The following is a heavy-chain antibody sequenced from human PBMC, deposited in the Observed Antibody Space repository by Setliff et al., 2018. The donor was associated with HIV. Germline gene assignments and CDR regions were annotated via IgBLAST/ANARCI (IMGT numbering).Heavy chain of an antibody. CDR2: FDPQDGET. Sequence: ASVKVSCKVSGYTLTEVSMHWVRQAPKKGLEWMGYFDPQDGETVHAQKFQGRVTLTEDTSTDTAYMELSGLRSEDTAVYYCARDPTAPSITIFGVVGATYWYYYYMDVWGKGTTVTVSS. V-gene: IGHV1-24*01. CDR3: ARDPTAPSITIFGVVGATYWYYYYMDV. CDR1: GYTLTEVS. J-gene: IGHJ6*03. D-gene: IGHD3-3*01.